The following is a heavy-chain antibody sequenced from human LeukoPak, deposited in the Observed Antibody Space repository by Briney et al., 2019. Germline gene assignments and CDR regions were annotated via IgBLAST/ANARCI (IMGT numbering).Heavy chain of an antibody. CDR3: TYGGYPLTY. D-gene: IGHD4-17*01. CDR1: GLTVTNNY. Sequence: PGGSLRLSCAASGLTVTNNYWNWVRQPPGKGPEWISLIYSNGDTRYADSVKGRFTFSRDNSKNTLYLQMNSLRAEDTAVYYCTYGGYPLTYWGQGTLVSVSS. CDR2: IYSNGDT. V-gene: IGHV3-66*01. J-gene: IGHJ4*02.